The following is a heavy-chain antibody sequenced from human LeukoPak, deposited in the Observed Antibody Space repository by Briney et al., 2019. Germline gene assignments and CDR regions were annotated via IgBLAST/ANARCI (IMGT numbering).Heavy chain of an antibody. Sequence: PLETLSLTCTVSGGSISSRSCYWGWIRQPPGKGLEWIGSMYYGGRTYYNPSLRSRVTISVDTPKNQFSLKLSSVTAADTAVYYCATIKYYDSTQGGDYYDYWGQGTLVTVSS. J-gene: IGHJ4*02. CDR1: GGSISSRSCY. CDR3: ATIKYYDSTQGGDYYDY. V-gene: IGHV4-39*01. CDR2: MYYGGRT. D-gene: IGHD3-22*01.